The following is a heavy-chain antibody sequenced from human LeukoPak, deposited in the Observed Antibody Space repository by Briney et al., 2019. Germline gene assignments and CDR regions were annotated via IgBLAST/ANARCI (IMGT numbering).Heavy chain of an antibody. Sequence: GGSLRLXCAVSGFAVSTNYMSWVRQAPGRGLEWVSTVTGSDERTYYADSVKGRFTISRDYSRNMLHLQMNSLRVEDTAMYYCAKGPQLNSGYHPDYWGQGTLVTVSS. CDR3: AKGPQLNSGYHPDY. CDR2: VTGSDERT. V-gene: IGHV3-23*01. CDR1: GFAVSTNY. D-gene: IGHD3-22*01. J-gene: IGHJ4*02.